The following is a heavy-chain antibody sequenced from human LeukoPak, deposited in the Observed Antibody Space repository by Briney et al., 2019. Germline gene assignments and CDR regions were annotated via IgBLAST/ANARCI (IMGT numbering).Heavy chain of an antibody. CDR3: AKAPGGGWGYMDV. CDR1: GFTFSSYG. CDR2: ISGSGGST. V-gene: IGHV3-23*01. J-gene: IGHJ6*03. D-gene: IGHD6-19*01. Sequence: PGGSLRLSCAASGFTFSSYGMSWVRQAPGKGLEWVSAISGSGGSTYYADSVKGRFTISRDNSKNTLYLQMNSLRAEDTAVYYCAKAPGGGWGYMDVWGKGTTVTISS.